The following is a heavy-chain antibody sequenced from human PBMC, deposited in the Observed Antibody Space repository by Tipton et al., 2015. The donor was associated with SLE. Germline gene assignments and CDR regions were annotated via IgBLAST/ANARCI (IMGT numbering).Heavy chain of an antibody. Sequence: QVQLVQSGAEVKKPGASVKVSCKASGYTFNSYGISWVRQAPGQGLEWMGIINPGGGRATYSQKFQGRVTMTRDTSASTVDMELSSLRSEDSALYYCARGGIFGVFALDFWGQGTLVTVSS. J-gene: IGHJ4*02. CDR2: INPGGGRA. CDR3: ARGGIFGVFALDF. CDR1: GYTFNSYG. V-gene: IGHV1-46*02. D-gene: IGHD3-3*01.